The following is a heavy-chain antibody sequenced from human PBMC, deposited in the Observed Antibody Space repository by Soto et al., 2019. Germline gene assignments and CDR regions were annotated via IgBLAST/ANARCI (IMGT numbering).Heavy chain of an antibody. D-gene: IGHD6-13*01. CDR2: IYTSGST. V-gene: IGHV4-4*07. J-gene: IGHJ6*02. CDR3: AREWGHSRSWALYYYGMDV. Sequence: SETLSLTCTVSGGSISSYYWSWIRQPAGKGLEWIGRIYTSGSTNYNPSLKSRVTMSVDTSKNQFALKLSSMTAADTAVYYCAREWGHSRSWALYYYGMDVWGQGTTVTVSS. CDR1: GGSISSYY.